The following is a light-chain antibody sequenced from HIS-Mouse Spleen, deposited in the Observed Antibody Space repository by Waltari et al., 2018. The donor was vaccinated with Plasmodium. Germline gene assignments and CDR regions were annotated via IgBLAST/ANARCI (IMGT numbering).Light chain of an antibody. CDR1: QGVSSN. CDR2: GAS. J-gene: IGKJ3*01. V-gene: IGKV3-15*01. Sequence: DIVMPQSPATLSVSPGERATLPCSASQGVSSNLAWFQQKPGQAPRLLLYGASTSATGITARFSGSVSGTEFTLTISSLQSEDFAVYYCQQYNNWSFTFGPGTKVDIK. CDR3: QQYNNWSFT.